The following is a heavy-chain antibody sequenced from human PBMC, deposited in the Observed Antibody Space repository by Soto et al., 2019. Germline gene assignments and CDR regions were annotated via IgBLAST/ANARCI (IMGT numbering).Heavy chain of an antibody. D-gene: IGHD2-2*01. V-gene: IGHV1-8*01. CDR3: ARVVPPAIRGYWFGP. Sequence: QVQLVQSGAEVKKPGASVKVSCKASGYTFTSYDINWVRQATGQGLEWMGWMNPISGNTGYAQKFQDRVTLTRNTAISTAYMELSSLRSEDTAVYYCARVVPPAIRGYWFGPWGQGTLVTVSS. CDR2: MNPISGNT. CDR1: GYTFTSYD. J-gene: IGHJ5*02.